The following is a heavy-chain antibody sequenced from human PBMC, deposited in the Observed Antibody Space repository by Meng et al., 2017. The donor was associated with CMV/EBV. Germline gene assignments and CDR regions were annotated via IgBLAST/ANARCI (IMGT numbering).Heavy chain of an antibody. CDR2: IYTSGST. CDR1: GGSISSYY. J-gene: IGHJ4*02. V-gene: IGHV4-4*07. D-gene: IGHD4-17*01. CDR3: ARGPEVDYGDYVGLDY. Sequence: QGQLQESGPGLVKPSASLSLPRTCAGGSISSYYCSWLRQPAAKGLEWIGRIYTSGSTNYNPSLKSRVTMSVDTSKNQFSLKLSSVTAADTAVYYCARGPEVDYGDYVGLDYWGQGTLVTVSS.